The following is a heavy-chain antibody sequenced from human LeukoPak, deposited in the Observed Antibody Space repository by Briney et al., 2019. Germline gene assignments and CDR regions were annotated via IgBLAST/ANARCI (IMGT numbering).Heavy chain of an antibody. CDR3: ASSLRTGYSSQGAFDI. CDR2: INPSGGST. CDR1: GYTFTRYY. J-gene: IGHJ3*02. V-gene: IGHV1-46*01. D-gene: IGHD6-13*01. Sequence: ASVRVSCKASGYTFTRYYMHWVRQDPGQGLEWMGIINPSGGSTSYAQKFQGRVTMTTDTSTSTVYMELTSLRSEDTAVYYCASSLRTGYSSQGAFDIWGQGTMVSVSS.